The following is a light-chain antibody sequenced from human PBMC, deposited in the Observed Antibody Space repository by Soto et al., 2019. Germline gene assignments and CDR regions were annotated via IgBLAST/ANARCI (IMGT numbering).Light chain of an antibody. CDR2: KGS. CDR3: CSYAGSSTYV. CDR1: SSDVGRYNI. Sequence: QSVLSQPASVSGSPGQSITISCTGTSSDVGRYNIVSWYQQHPGKAPKLMIYKGSKRPSGVSNRFSGSKSGNTASLTISGLQAEDEADYYCCSYAGSSTYVFGTGTKVTVL. V-gene: IGLV2-23*01. J-gene: IGLJ1*01.